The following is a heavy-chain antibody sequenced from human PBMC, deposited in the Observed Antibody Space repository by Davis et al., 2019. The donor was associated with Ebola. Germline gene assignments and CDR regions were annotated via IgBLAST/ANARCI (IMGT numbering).Heavy chain of an antibody. J-gene: IGHJ4*02. CDR3: ARAPNYDVLTGTSSYYFDY. Sequence: ASVKVSCKSSGYTFTSYGRVWLRQAPGLGLEWMGWISGFNTNTNFAQKFQRRVTVSKDTSTNTAYMDLRSLTSDDTAIYYCARAPNYDVLTGTSSYYFDYWGQGTLVTVSS. CDR2: ISGFNTNT. CDR1: GYTFTSYG. D-gene: IGHD3-9*01. V-gene: IGHV1-18*04.